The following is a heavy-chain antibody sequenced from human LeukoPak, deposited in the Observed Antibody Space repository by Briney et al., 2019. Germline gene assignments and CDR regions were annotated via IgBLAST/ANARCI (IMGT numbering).Heavy chain of an antibody. D-gene: IGHD3-10*01. CDR3: VRGFHYGLDV. J-gene: IGHJ6*02. CDR1: GFTFSGSF. CDR2: ISTSGSTI. V-gene: IGHV3-48*04. Sequence: GGSLRLSCAASGFTFSGSFMNWVRQAPGKGLEWVSYISTSGSTIYYADSVKGRFTISRDNAKNSLSLEMNSLRAEDTAVYYCVRGFHYGLDVWGQGTTVTVSS.